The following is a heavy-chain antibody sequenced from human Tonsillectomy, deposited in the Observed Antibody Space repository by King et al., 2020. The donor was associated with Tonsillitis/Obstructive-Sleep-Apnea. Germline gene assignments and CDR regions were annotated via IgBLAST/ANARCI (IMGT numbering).Heavy chain of an antibody. V-gene: IGHV3-43*02. CDR2: ISGDGGST. Sequence: VQLVESGGGVVQPGGSLRLSCAASGFTFDDYAMHWVRQGPGKGLEWVSVISGDGGSTYYADSVKGRFTISRDNSKNSLYLQMNSLRTEDTALYYCAKDGCSSSSCHHWGKGTTVTVSS. CDR3: AKDGCSSSSCHH. CDR1: GFTFDDYA. J-gene: IGHJ6*04. D-gene: IGHD2-2*01.